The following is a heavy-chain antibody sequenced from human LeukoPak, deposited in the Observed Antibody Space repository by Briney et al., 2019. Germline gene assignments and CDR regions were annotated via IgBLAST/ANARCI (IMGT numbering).Heavy chain of an antibody. Sequence: PGGSLRLSCAASGFTFSDYYMSWIRQAPGKGLEWVSYISSSGSTIYYADSVKGRFTISGDNAKNSLYLQMNSLRAEDTAVYYCARAPAGYYYDSSGYYLNWGQGTLVTVSS. D-gene: IGHD3-22*01. CDR2: ISSSGSTI. V-gene: IGHV3-11*01. CDR3: ARAPAGYYYDSSGYYLN. J-gene: IGHJ4*02. CDR1: GFTFSDYY.